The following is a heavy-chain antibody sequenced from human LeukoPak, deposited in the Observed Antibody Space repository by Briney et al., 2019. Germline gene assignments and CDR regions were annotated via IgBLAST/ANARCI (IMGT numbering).Heavy chain of an antibody. CDR2: IYYSGST. D-gene: IGHD6-13*01. CDR3: ASQVPIAAAGTNSFDY. CDR1: GGSISSSSYY. J-gene: IGHJ4*02. Sequence: SETLSLTCTVSGGSISSSSYYWGWIRQPPGRGLEWIGRIYYSGSTYYNPSLKSRVTISVDTSKNQFSLKLSSVTAADTAVYYCASQVPIAAAGTNSFDYWGQGTLVTVSS. V-gene: IGHV4-39*01.